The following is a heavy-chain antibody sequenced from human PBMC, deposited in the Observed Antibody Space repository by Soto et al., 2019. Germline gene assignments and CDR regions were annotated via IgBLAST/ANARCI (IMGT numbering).Heavy chain of an antibody. D-gene: IGHD4-4*01. Sequence: QVQLVQSGAEVKKPGASVKVSCKASGYTFTGYYMHWVRQAPGQGLEWMGWINPNSGGTNYAQKFQGWVTMTRDTSISTAYMELSRLRSDDTAVYYCATNTRNSRIPLYGMDVWGQGTTVTVSS. V-gene: IGHV1-2*04. CDR3: ATNTRNSRIPLYGMDV. J-gene: IGHJ6*02. CDR1: GYTFTGYY. CDR2: INPNSGGT.